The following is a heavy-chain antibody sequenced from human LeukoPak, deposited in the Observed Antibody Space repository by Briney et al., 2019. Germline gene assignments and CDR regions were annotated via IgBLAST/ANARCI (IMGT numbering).Heavy chain of an antibody. CDR3: ARDLTRGMDV. CDR1: GDSISSGGYY. J-gene: IGHJ6*02. V-gene: IGHV4-31*03. Sequence: SETLSLTCTVSGDSISSGGYYWSWIRQPPGKGLEWLGYIYYTGPTYYNPSLRGRLAISVDTSRNQFSLKLSSVTAADTAVYYCARDLTRGMDVWGQGTTVTVSS. CDR2: IYYTGPT.